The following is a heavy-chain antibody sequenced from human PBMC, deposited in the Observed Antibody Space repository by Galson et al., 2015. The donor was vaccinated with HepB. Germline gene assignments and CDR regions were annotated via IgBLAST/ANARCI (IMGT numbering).Heavy chain of an antibody. V-gene: IGHV3-30*04. Sequence: SLRLSCAASGFTFSSYAMHWVRQAPGKGLEWVAVISYDGSNKYYADSVKGRFTISRDNSKNTLYLQMNSLRAEDTAVYYCAREWVPYDILTYMDVWGQGTTVTVSS. D-gene: IGHD3-9*01. CDR2: ISYDGSNK. J-gene: IGHJ6*02. CDR3: AREWVPYDILTYMDV. CDR1: GFTFSSYA.